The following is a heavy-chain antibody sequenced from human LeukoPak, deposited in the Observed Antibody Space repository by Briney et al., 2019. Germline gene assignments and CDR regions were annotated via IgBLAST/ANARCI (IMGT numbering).Heavy chain of an antibody. CDR2: IIPILGIA. D-gene: IGHD4-17*01. CDR3: ARRNYGDYGNWFDP. Sequence: GSSVKVSCKASGGTFSSYAISWVRQAPGQGLEWMGRIIPILGIANYAQKFQGRVTITADKSTSTAYMELSSLRSEDTAVYYCARRNYGDYGNWFDPWGQGTLVTVSS. J-gene: IGHJ5*02. CDR1: GGTFSSYA. V-gene: IGHV1-69*04.